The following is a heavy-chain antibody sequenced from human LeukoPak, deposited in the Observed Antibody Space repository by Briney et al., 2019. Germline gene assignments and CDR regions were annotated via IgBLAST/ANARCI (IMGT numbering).Heavy chain of an antibody. J-gene: IGHJ4*02. CDR3: ASWAGYCASNNCYATSLDY. Sequence: ASVKVSXKASGYTFSNYGISWMRQAPGQGLEWIGWISAYNVNTNFAQKLQGRVTMTTDTSTNTAYMELRSLRSDDTAVYYCASWAGYCASNNCYATSLDYWGQGTLVTVSA. D-gene: IGHD2-2*01. CDR2: ISAYNVNT. CDR1: GYTFSNYG. V-gene: IGHV1-18*01.